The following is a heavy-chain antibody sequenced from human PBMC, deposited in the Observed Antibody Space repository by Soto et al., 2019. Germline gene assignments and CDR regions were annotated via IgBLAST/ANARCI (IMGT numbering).Heavy chain of an antibody. V-gene: IGHV3-30*03. J-gene: IGHJ4*02. D-gene: IGHD6-13*01. CDR3: ARRTLSSSWYSLGVDY. CDR1: GFTFSSYG. Sequence: PGGSLRLSCAASGFTFSSYGMHWVRQAPGKGLEWVAVISYDGSNKYYADSVKGRFTISRDNSKNTLYLQMNSLRAEDTAVYYCARRTLSSSWYSLGVDYWGQGTLVTVSS. CDR2: ISYDGSNK.